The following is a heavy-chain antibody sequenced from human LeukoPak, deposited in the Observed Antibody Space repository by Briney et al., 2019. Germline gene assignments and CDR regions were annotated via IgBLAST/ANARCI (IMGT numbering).Heavy chain of an antibody. Sequence: GGSLRLSCAVSGLFVSSDYMTWVRQAPGKGLEWVSLIYSGGKTYYTDSVKGRFTISRDNSNKTLFLQMNGLRAEDTAVYYCARVRGDSRGNAFDIWGQGTMVTVS. CDR2: IYSGGKT. V-gene: IGHV3-53*01. CDR3: ARVRGDSRGNAFDI. CDR1: GLFVSSDY. J-gene: IGHJ3*02. D-gene: IGHD2-15*01.